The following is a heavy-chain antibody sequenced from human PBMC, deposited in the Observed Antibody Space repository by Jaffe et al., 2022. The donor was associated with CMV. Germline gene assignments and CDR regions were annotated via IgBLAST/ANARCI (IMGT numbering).Heavy chain of an antibody. CDR2: IGGPSGPS. CDR1: GFTFSDYS. CDR3: ARKAPDYYDTYHFDD. J-gene: IGHJ4*02. Sequence: EVQLLESGGGLVQPGESLRLSCAVSGFTFSDYSMAWVRQAPGKGLEWVSTIGGPSGPSYYADSVKGRFTISRDNSKNTLFLQMDSLRVADTALYFCARKAPDYYDTYHFDDWGQGTVVTVS. V-gene: IGHV3-23*01. D-gene: IGHD3-16*01.